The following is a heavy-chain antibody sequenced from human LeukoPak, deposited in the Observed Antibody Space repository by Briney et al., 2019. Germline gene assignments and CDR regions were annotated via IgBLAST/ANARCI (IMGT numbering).Heavy chain of an antibody. CDR1: GFTFSSYW. CDR2: IKQDGSEK. D-gene: IGHD3-9*01. Sequence: GGSLRLSCAASGFTFSSYWMGWVRQARGKGLEWVANIKQDGSEKYYVDSVKGRFTISRDNAKNSLYLQMNSLRAEDTAVYYCARDRSFYDILTGYHSTYYFDYWGQGTLVTVSS. J-gene: IGHJ4*02. V-gene: IGHV3-7*01. CDR3: ARDRSFYDILTGYHSTYYFDY.